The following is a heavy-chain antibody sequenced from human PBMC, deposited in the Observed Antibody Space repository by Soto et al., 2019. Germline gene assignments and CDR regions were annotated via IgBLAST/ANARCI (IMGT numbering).Heavy chain of an antibody. CDR1: GGSISGYY. CDR3: TRERFNMCRRVVTSRWSDP. J-gene: IGHJ5*02. V-gene: IGHV4-59*01. Sequence: QVELRESGPGLVKPSETLSLTCTVFGGSISGYYWSWMRQPPGKGLEWIGYSHDNGTTNNNPSPKHRVMISVDESKQQFSMKLSSVTGAVAATYYCTRERFNMCRRVVTSRWSDPWGPGTMVTVSS. D-gene: IGHD3-10*01. CDR2: SHDNGTT.